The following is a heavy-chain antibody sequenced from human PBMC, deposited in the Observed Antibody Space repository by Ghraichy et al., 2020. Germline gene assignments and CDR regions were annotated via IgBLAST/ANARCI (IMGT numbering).Heavy chain of an antibody. CDR2: SWGT. CDR3: GRDYYGSIDY. J-gene: IGHJ4*02. CDR1: GGSVSSGSYY. Sequence: GSLILSCTVSGGSVSSGSYYWSWIRQPPGKGLEWIGYSWGTNYNPSLKSRVTISVDTSNNQFSLKLSSVTAADTAVYYCGRDYYGSIDYWGQGTLVTVSS. V-gene: IGHV4-61*01. D-gene: IGHD3-10*01.